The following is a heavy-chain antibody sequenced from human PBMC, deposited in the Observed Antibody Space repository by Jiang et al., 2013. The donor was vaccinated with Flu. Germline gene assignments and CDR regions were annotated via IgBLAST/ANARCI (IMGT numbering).Heavy chain of an antibody. J-gene: IGHJ2*01. CDR2: IYPGDSDT. D-gene: IGHD4-17*01. CDR1: GYSFTDFW. V-gene: IGHV5-51*01. Sequence: GAEVKKPGESLRISCKGSGYSFTDFWITWVRQVPGKGLEWMGIIYPGDSDTRYSPSFQGQVTISADKSIGTAYLQWSSLKASDTSMYYCARSPSADYAGYFDLWGRGTLVTVSS. CDR3: ARSPSADYAGYFDL.